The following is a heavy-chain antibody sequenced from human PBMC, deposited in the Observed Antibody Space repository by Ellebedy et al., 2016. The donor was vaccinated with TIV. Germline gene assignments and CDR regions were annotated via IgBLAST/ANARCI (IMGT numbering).Heavy chain of an antibody. J-gene: IGHJ4*02. CDR1: GFTFSSYA. CDR2: ISGSGGTT. D-gene: IGHD4-17*01. Sequence: GESLKISCAASGFTFSSYATSWVRQAPGKGLEWVSAISGSGGTTYYADSVKGRFTISRDNPKNTLYLQMNSLRAEDTALYYCASRTRGDYPYFDFWGQGTLVTVSS. V-gene: IGHV3-23*01. CDR3: ASRTRGDYPYFDF.